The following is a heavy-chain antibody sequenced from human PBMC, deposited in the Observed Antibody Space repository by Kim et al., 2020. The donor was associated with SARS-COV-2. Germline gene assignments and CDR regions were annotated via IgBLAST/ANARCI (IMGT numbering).Heavy chain of an antibody. V-gene: IGHV5-51*01. CDR1: GYRFTNYW. J-gene: IGHJ5*02. CDR2: INPADSNS. D-gene: IGHD2-2*01. Sequence: GESLKISCATSGYRFTNYWIAWVRQMSGKGLEWMGIINPADSNSEYSPSFQGQVTFAADKSTRTVYLQWNSLKASDIAMYFCARVVPVADWARPVGWLDPWGQGTLVSVSS. CDR3: ARVVPVADWARPVGWLDP.